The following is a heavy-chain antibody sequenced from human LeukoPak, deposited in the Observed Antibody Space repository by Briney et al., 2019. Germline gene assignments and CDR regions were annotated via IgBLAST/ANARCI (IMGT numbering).Heavy chain of an antibody. CDR1: GGSISGHY. V-gene: IGHV4-59*11. D-gene: IGHD4/OR15-4a*01. CDR2: IYYSGTT. J-gene: IGHJ4*02. Sequence: SETLSLTCNVSGGSISGHYWSWIRQPPGKGLEWIGYIYYSGTTSYKPSLRSRVTMSVDTSKNQLSLRLNSVTAADTAVYYCARMGAIAGASANPDHWGQGTLVTVSS. CDR3: ARMGAIAGASANPDH.